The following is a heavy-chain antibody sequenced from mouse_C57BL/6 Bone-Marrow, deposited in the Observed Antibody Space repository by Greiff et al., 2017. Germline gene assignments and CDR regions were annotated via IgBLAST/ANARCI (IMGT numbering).Heavy chain of an antibody. D-gene: IGHD1-1*01. CDR3: ARDYYGSSAWFAY. Sequence: QVQLQQSGPELVKPGASVKISCKASGYAFSSSWMNWVKQRPGKGLEWIGRIYPGDGDTNYNGKFKGKATLTADKSSSTAYMQLSSLTSEDSAVYFCARDYYGSSAWFAYWGQGTLVTVSA. J-gene: IGHJ3*01. V-gene: IGHV1-82*01. CDR2: IYPGDGDT. CDR1: GYAFSSSW.